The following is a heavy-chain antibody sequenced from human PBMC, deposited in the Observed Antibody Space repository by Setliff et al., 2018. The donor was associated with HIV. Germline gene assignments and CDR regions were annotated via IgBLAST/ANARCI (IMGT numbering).Heavy chain of an antibody. J-gene: IGHJ6*03. Sequence: ASVKVSCKASGYPFTNFGVSWVRQAPGQGLQWVAWINVYNSDTIIAQKFKGRVTITADESRSTAYMELSSLRSEDTAVYYCALAARPSYYYYYYMDVWGKGTTVTVSS. CDR3: ALAARPSYYYYYYMDV. CDR2: INVYNSDT. V-gene: IGHV1-18*04. CDR1: GYPFTNFG. D-gene: IGHD6-6*01.